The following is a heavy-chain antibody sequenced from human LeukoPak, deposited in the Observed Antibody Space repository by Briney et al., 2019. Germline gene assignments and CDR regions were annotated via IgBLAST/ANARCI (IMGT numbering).Heavy chain of an antibody. V-gene: IGHV2-5*02. Sequence: SGPTLVKPTQTLTLTCTFSGFSLSTSGVGVGWIRQPPGKALEWLALIYWDDDKRYSPSLKSRLTITKDTSKNQVVLTMTNMDPVDTATYYCAHRPPVRIAARPLYYFDYWGQGTLVTVSS. CDR3: AHRPPVRIAARPLYYFDY. D-gene: IGHD6-6*01. J-gene: IGHJ4*02. CDR2: IYWDDDK. CDR1: GFSLSTSGVG.